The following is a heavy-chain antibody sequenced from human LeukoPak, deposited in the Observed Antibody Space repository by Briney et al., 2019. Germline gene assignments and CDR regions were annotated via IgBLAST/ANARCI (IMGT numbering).Heavy chain of an antibody. D-gene: IGHD3-16*01. V-gene: IGHV4-39*01. Sequence: SETLSLTCTVSGGSIGDNLYHWGWIRQPPGKGLEWIGIAYYSGKTYYNPSLKSRVTIALDTSKNQLSLKLTSVTAADTAVFYCARHNSMGGDLKCDYWGQGTLVTVSS. J-gene: IGHJ4*02. CDR3: ARHNSMGGDLKCDY. CDR2: AYYSGKT. CDR1: GGSIGDNLYH.